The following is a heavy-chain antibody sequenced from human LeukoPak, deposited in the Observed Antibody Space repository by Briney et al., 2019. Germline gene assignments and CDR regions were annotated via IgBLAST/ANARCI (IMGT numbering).Heavy chain of an antibody. CDR2: IYYSGST. D-gene: IGHD3-10*01. CDR1: GGSISSGSYY. J-gene: IGHJ4*02. Sequence: SETLSLTCTVSGGSISSGSYYWSWIRQPPGKGLEWIGYIYYSGSTNYNPSLKSRVTISVDTSKNQFSLKLSSVTAADTAVYYCARAPYYYGSGSYYPFDYWGQGTLVTVSS. V-gene: IGHV4-61*01. CDR3: ARAPYYYGSGSYYPFDY.